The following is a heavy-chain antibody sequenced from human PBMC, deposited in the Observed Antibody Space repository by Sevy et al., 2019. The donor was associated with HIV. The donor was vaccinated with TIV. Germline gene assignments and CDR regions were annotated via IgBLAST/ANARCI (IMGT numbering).Heavy chain of an antibody. Sequence: GGSLRLSCAASGFTFNDYAMHWVRQAPGKGLEWVAGISWNSGRIGYADTVKGRFTISRDKAKNSLYLQMNSLRDEDTALYYCAKGASYEFCSGPLDYWGQGTLVTVSS. CDR2: ISWNSGRI. D-gene: IGHD3-3*01. J-gene: IGHJ4*02. CDR3: AKGASYEFCSGPLDY. CDR1: GFTFNDYA. V-gene: IGHV3-9*01.